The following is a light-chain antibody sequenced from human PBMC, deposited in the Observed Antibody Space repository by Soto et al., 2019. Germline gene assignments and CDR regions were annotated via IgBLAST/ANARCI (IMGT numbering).Light chain of an antibody. CDR3: QQRMNWPIT. Sequence: DIVLTQSPATLSLSPGERATLSCRAGQSVSSYIAWYQQKPGQAPRLLIYDASNRATGIPARFSGSGSGTDFTLTISSLEPEDFAVYYCQQRMNWPITFGQGTRLEIK. J-gene: IGKJ5*01. CDR1: QSVSSY. CDR2: DAS. V-gene: IGKV3-11*01.